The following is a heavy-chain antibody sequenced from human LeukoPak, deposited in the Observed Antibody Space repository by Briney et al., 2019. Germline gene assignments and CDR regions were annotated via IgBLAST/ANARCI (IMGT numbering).Heavy chain of an antibody. CDR1: GGSFSGYY. Sequence: SETLPLTCAVYGGSFSGYYWSWIRQPPGKGLEWIGEINHSGSTNYNPSLKSRVTISVDTSKNQFSLKLSSVTAADTAVYYCARANVVVTAIAVGFDYWGQGTLVTVSS. J-gene: IGHJ4*02. D-gene: IGHD2-21*02. CDR3: ARANVVVTAIAVGFDY. CDR2: INHSGST. V-gene: IGHV4-34*01.